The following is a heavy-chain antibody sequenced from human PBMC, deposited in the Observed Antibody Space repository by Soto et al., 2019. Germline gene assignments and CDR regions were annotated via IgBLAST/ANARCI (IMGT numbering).Heavy chain of an antibody. CDR3: ARAVGFGELYWFDP. CDR1: GYTFTSYA. V-gene: IGHV1-3*01. CDR2: INAGNGNT. D-gene: IGHD3-10*01. J-gene: IGHJ5*02. Sequence: ASVKVSCKASGYTFTSYAMHWVRPAPGQRLEWMGWINAGNGNTKYSQKFQGRVTITRDTSASTAYMELSSLRSEDTAVYYCARAVGFGELYWFDPWGQGTLVTVSS.